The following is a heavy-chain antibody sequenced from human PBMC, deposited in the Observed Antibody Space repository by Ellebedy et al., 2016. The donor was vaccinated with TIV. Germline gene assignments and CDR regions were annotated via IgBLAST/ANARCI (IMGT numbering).Heavy chain of an antibody. Sequence: MPSETLSLTCTVSGGSISYYYWSWSRQPPGKGLEWIGYIYDSGNTNYNPSLKSRVTMSVDTSKNQFFLNLSSVTAADTAVYYCARLWSGYSGYYFDFWGQGALVTVSS. J-gene: IGHJ4*02. D-gene: IGHD3-3*01. CDR1: GGSISYYY. CDR2: IYDSGNT. V-gene: IGHV4-59*01. CDR3: ARLWSGYSGYYFDF.